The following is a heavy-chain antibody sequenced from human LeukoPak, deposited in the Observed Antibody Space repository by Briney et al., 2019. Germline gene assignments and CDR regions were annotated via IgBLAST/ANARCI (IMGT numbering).Heavy chain of an antibody. Sequence: GGSLRLSCVPSRITFSNSALNWVRQAPGKGLEWVATITKNGDKTYYADSVKGLFTISRDTFRDTLYLQMNSLRAEDTAVYHCVKSAGKDGYRDVFDIWGQGTVVTVSS. CDR2: ITKNGDKT. CDR1: RITFSNSA. V-gene: IGHV3-23*01. CDR3: VKSAGKDGYRDVFDI. D-gene: IGHD5-24*01. J-gene: IGHJ3*02.